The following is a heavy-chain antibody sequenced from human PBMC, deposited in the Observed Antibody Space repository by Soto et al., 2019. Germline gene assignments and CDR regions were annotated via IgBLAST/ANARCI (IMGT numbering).Heavy chain of an antibody. J-gene: IGHJ5*02. Sequence: SVKVSCKASGGTFSSYAISWVRQAPGQGLEWMGGIIPIFGTANYAQKFQGRVTITADESTSTAYMELSSLRSEDTAVYYCARGPDYDFWSGYYWFDPWGQGXLVTVSS. CDR3: ARGPDYDFWSGYYWFDP. V-gene: IGHV1-69*13. CDR1: GGTFSSYA. CDR2: IIPIFGTA. D-gene: IGHD3-3*01.